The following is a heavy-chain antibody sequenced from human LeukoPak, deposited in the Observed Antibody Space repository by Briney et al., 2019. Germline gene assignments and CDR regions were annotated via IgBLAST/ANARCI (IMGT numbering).Heavy chain of an antibody. CDR3: ARWNYNPATYYSSGYYFDY. CDR1: GGTLSSYA. D-gene: IGHD3-22*01. CDR2: IIPIFGTA. V-gene: IGHV1-69*05. J-gene: IGHJ4*02. Sequence: AASVKVSCKASGGTLSSYAISWVRQAPGQGLEWMGGIIPIFGTANYAQKFQGRVTITTDESTSTAYIELSSLRSEDTAVYYCARWNYNPATYYSSGYYFDYWGQGTLVTVSS.